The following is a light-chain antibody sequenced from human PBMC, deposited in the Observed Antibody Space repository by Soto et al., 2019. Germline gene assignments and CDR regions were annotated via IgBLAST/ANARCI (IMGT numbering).Light chain of an antibody. J-gene: IGKJ1*01. CDR2: KAS. CDR1: QTISSW. CDR3: KHYNSYSEA. Sequence: DIQITRSPSTLSGSVGDRVTITCRASQTISSWLAWYQQKPGKAPKLLIYKASTLKSGVPSRFSGSGSGTEFTLTISSMQPDDFATYYRKHYNSYSEAFGQGTKVDIK. V-gene: IGKV1-5*03.